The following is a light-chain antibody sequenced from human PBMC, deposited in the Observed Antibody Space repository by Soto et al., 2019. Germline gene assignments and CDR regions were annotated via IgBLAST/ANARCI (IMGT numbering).Light chain of an antibody. CDR3: QQYNSYPWT. V-gene: IGKV1-5*03. Sequence: DIQMTQSPSTLSASVGDRVTITCRASQSISSWLAWYQQKPGKAPKLLIYKASSLASGVPSRFSGSGSGTEFTITISSLQPDDFATYYCQQYNSYPWTFGQGTKVEIK. J-gene: IGKJ1*01. CDR1: QSISSW. CDR2: KAS.